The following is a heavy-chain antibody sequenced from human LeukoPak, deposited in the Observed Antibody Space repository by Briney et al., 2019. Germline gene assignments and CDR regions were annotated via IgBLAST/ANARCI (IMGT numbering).Heavy chain of an antibody. V-gene: IGHV3-33*06. CDR3: AKALSEGGDY. CDR1: GFAFSSYA. J-gene: IGHJ4*02. Sequence: GGSLRLSCAASGFAFSSYAMSWVRQAPGKGLEWVAVIWYDGSNKYYADSVKGRFTISRDNSKNTLYLQMNSLRAEDTAVYYCAKALSEGGDYWGQGTLVTVSS. CDR2: IWYDGSNK. D-gene: IGHD3-16*01.